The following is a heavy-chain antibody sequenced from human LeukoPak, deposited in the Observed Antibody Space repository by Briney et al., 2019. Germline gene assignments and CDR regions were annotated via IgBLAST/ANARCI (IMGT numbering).Heavy chain of an antibody. V-gene: IGHV3-23*01. CDR1: GFTFSSYA. D-gene: IGHD6-6*01. CDR2: ISGSGGST. CDR3: AKWYTGYSSSSEDY. J-gene: IGHJ4*02. Sequence: GGSLRLSCAASGFTFSSYAMSWVRQAPGKGLEWVSAISGSGGSTYYADSVKGRFTISRDNSKNTLYLQMNSLRAEDTAVYYCAKWYTGYSSSSEDYWGQGTLVTVSS.